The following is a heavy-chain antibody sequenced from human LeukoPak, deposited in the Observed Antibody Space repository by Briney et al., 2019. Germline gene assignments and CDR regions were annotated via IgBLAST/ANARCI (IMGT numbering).Heavy chain of an antibody. V-gene: IGHV1-2*02. CDR2: IDPKSGRT. D-gene: IGHD3-10*01. J-gene: IGHJ3*02. Sequence: ASVKVSCKASGYTFTGSYIHWVRQAPGQGLEWMGWIDPKSGRTRFAQQFQGRVTMTRGTSISTAYMELRSLRSDDTAMYYCARYRYGSGSPDDAFDIWGQGTMVTVSS. CDR1: GYTFTGSY. CDR3: ARYRYGSGSPDDAFDI.